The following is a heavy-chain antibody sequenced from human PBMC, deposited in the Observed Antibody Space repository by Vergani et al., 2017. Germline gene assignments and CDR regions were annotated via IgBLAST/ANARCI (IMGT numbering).Heavy chain of an antibody. D-gene: IGHD3-3*01. CDR1: GGSFSGYY. CDR2: INHSGST. V-gene: IGHV4-34*01. Sequence: QVQLQQWGAGLLKPSETLSLTCAVYGGSFSGYYWSWIRQPPGKGLGWSGEINHSGSTNYNPSLKSRVTISVDTSKNQFSMKLSSVTAADTAVDYCASQYDCWGPLDAFDIWGQGTMVTVSS. J-gene: IGHJ3*02. CDR3: ASQYDCWGPLDAFDI.